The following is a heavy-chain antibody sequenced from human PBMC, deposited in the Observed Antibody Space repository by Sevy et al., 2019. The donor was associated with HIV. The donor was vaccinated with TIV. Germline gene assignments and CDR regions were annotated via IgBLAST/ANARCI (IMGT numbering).Heavy chain of an antibody. D-gene: IGHD3-22*01. V-gene: IGHV4-59*13. CDR2: IYYSGSI. CDR1: GGSISSYY. Sequence: SKTLSLTCTVSGGSISSYYWNWIRQPPGKGLEWIGYIYYSGSINYTPSLKSRVTISVDTSKNQFTLKLISVTAADTAVYSCARFNYLDNSRLHYYYGMDVWGQGTTVTVSS. CDR3: ARFNYLDNSRLHYYYGMDV. J-gene: IGHJ6*02.